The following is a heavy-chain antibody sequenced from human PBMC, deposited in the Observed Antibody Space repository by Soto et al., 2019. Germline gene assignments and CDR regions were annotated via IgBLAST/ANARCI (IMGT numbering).Heavy chain of an antibody. D-gene: IGHD3-9*01. CDR1: GFTFSSYS. CDR3: ARDYYDILTGYFGDYYYYMDV. V-gene: IGHV3-21*01. CDR2: ISSSSSYI. Sequence: GSLRLSCAASGFTFSSYSMNWVRQAPGKGLEWVSSISSSSSYIYYADSVKGRFTISRDNAKNSLYLQMNSLRAEDTAVYYCARDYYDILTGYFGDYYYYMDVRGKGTTVTVSS. J-gene: IGHJ6*03.